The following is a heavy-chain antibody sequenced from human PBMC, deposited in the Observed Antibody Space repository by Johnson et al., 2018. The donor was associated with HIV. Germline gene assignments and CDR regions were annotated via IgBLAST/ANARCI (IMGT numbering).Heavy chain of an antibody. CDR1: GFTVSNNY. CDR3: AKFPYTAMASDAFDI. D-gene: IGHD5-18*01. V-gene: IGHV3-66*01. CDR2: IYSGGST. Sequence: VQLVESGGGLVQPGGSLRLSCAASGFTVSNNYMSWVRQAPGKGLEWVSVIYSGGSTHYADSVKGRFTISRDNSKNTLYLQMNSLRAEDTAVYYCAKFPYTAMASDAFDIWGQGTMVTVSS. J-gene: IGHJ3*02.